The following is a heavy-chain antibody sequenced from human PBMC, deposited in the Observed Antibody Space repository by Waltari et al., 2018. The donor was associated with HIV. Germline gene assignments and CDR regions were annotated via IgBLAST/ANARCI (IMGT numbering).Heavy chain of an antibody. D-gene: IGHD3-16*01. Sequence: DVKLVESGGGVFRLGGSRRLPCQGPGFSFIHYSMNWVRQAPGKGLEWVSSISRDSRYIYYADSVKGRFTISRDNARNSLFLQMNSLRADDRAVYYCVRGGEGTYGDHWGQGTLVTVSS. V-gene: IGHV3-21*01. CDR3: VRGGEGTYGDH. J-gene: IGHJ4*02. CDR1: GFSFIHYS. CDR2: ISRDSRYI.